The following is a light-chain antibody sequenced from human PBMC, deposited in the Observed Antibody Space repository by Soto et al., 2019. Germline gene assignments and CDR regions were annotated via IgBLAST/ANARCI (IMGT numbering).Light chain of an antibody. J-gene: IGKJ2*01. CDR1: QSVSSSY. CDR3: QQYNNAPEYT. Sequence: EIVLTQSPGTLSLSPGERATLSCRANQSVSSSYLAWYQQKPGQAPRLLIYGASNRATGIPDRFSGSGSVTDFTLTISRLEPEDFAVYFCQQYNNAPEYTFGQGTKLEIK. V-gene: IGKV3-20*01. CDR2: GAS.